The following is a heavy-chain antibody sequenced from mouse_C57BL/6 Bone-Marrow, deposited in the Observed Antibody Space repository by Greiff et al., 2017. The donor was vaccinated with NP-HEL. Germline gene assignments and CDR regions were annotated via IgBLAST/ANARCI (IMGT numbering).Heavy chain of an antibody. V-gene: IGHV1-82*01. D-gene: IGHD1-1*01. Sequence: VQLVESGPELVKPGASVKISCKASGYAFSSSWMNWVKQRPGKGLEWIGRIYPGDGDTNYNGKFKGKATLTADKSSSTAYMQLSSLTSEDSAVYFCAGSITTVVATDYWGQGTTLTVSS. CDR2: IYPGDGDT. J-gene: IGHJ2*01. CDR1: GYAFSSSW. CDR3: AGSITTVVATDY.